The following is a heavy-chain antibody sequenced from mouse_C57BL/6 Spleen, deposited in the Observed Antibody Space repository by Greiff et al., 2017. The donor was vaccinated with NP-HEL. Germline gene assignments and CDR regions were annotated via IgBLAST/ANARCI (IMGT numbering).Heavy chain of an antibody. D-gene: IGHD3-2*02. CDR1: GYTFTDYY. Sequence: VQLKQSGPVLVKPGASVKMSCKASGYTFTDYYMNWVKQSHGKSLEWIGVINPYNGGTSYNQKFKGKATLTVDKSSSTAYMELNSLTSEDSAVYYCAREEDSSGSLAYWGQGTLVTVSA. CDR2: INPYNGGT. J-gene: IGHJ3*01. V-gene: IGHV1-19*01. CDR3: AREEDSSGSLAY.